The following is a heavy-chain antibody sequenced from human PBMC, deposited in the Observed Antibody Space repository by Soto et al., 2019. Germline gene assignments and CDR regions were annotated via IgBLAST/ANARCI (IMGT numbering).Heavy chain of an antibody. Sequence: LRLSCAASGFTFSSYAMSWVRQAPGKGLEWVSAISGSGGSTYYADSVKGRFTSSRDNSKNTLYLQMNSLRAEDTAVYYCAKVYIGQWRYHRYLMYFWGRGSSVPGSS. D-gene: IGHD6-19*01. V-gene: IGHV3-23*01. CDR1: GFTFSSYA. J-gene: IGHJ6*03. CDR3: AKVYIGQWRYHRYLMYF. CDR2: ISGSGGST.